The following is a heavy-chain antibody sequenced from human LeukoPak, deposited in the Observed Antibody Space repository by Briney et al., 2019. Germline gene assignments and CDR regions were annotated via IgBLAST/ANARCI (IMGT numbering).Heavy chain of an antibody. V-gene: IGHV4-34*01. D-gene: IGHD3-10*01. CDR1: GGSISSYY. CDR2: INHSGST. CDR3: ARGLDYYGSGSLGY. J-gene: IGHJ4*02. Sequence: SETLSLTCTVSGGSISSYYWSWIRQPPGKGLEWIGEINHSGSTNYNPSLKSRVTISVDTSKNQFSLKLSSVTAADTAVYYCARGLDYYGSGSLGYWGQGTLVTVSS.